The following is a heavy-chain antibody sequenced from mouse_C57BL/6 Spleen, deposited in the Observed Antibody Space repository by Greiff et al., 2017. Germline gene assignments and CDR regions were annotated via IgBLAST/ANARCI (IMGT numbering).Heavy chain of an antibody. Sequence: VQLQQSGAELMKPGASVKLSCKATGYTFTGYWIEWVKQRPGHGLEWIGEILPGSGSTNYNEKFKGKATFTADTSSNTAYMQLSSLTTEDSAIYYCARWGYYDYDEEGSGYAMDYWGQGTSVTVST. CDR3: ARWGYYDYDEEGSGYAMDY. V-gene: IGHV1-9*01. D-gene: IGHD2-4*01. CDR1: GYTFTGYW. J-gene: IGHJ4*01. CDR2: ILPGSGST.